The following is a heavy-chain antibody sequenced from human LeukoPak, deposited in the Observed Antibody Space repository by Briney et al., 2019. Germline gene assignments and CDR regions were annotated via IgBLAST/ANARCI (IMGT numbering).Heavy chain of an antibody. CDR2: ISPHSHTT. D-gene: IGHD2-8*01. V-gene: IGHV1-18*01. J-gene: IGHJ4*02. Sequence: ASVKVSCKASGSTFNNYFISWVRQAPGRGLEWVGWISPHSHTTHYAEKVQGRVTMTTDTSTTTVYMELRSLRSDDTAVYFCARGQSMYYWGQGTPVTVSS. CDR3: ARGQSMYY. CDR1: GSTFNNYF.